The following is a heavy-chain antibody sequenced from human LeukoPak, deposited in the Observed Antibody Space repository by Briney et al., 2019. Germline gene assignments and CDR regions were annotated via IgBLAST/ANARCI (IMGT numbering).Heavy chain of an antibody. CDR1: GYTFTGYY. V-gene: IGHV1-2*02. J-gene: IGHJ4*02. CDR2: INPNSGGT. Sequence: GASVKVSCKASGYTFTGYYMHWVRQAPGQGLEWMGWINPNSGGTNYAQKSQGRVTMTRDTSISTAYMELSRLRSDDTAVYYCARDFAAYYDFWSGYRYFDYWGQGTLVTVSS. CDR3: ARDFAAYYDFWSGYRYFDY. D-gene: IGHD3-3*01.